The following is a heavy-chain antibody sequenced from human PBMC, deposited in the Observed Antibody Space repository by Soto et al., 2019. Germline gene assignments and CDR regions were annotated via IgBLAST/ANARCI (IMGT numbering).Heavy chain of an antibody. CDR2: IYYSGST. CDR3: ARHVGGYDNPPPDWFDP. CDR1: GGSISSSSYY. J-gene: IGHJ5*02. Sequence: SETLSLTCTVSGGSISSSSYYWGWIRQPPGKGLEWIGSIYYSGSTYYNPSLKSRVTISVDTSKNQFSLKLSSVTAADTAVYYCARHVGGYDNPPPDWFDPWGQGTLVTVSS. V-gene: IGHV4-39*01. D-gene: IGHD5-12*01.